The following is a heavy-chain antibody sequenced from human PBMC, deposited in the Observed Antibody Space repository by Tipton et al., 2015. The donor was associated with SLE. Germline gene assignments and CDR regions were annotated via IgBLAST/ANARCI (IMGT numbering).Heavy chain of an antibody. J-gene: IGHJ4*02. D-gene: IGHD1-26*01. CDR2: IYYTGST. V-gene: IGHV4-59*12. CDR3: ARVYQVGYFDY. CDR1: GGSISGYY. Sequence: TLSLTCTVSGGSISGYYWSWIRQSPGKGLEWIGYIYYTGSTNYDSSLKSRVNISVDLSKNQFSLKVKSVTAADTAVYYCARVYQVGYFDYWGQGTLVTVSS.